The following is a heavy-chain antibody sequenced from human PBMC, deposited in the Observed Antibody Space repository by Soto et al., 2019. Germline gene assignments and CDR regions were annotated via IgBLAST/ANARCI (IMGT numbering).Heavy chain of an antibody. CDR3: AREATHPNWFDP. J-gene: IGHJ5*02. CDR2: IYYSGSTSYGST. Sequence: PSETLSLTCTVSGGSVISTNYHWSWIRQPPGKGLEWIGYIYYSGSTSYGSTNYNPSLKSRVTISVDTSKNQFSLKMYSVTAADTAVYYCAREATHPNWFDPWGQGTLVTVP. CDR1: GGSVISTNYH. V-gene: IGHV4-61*01.